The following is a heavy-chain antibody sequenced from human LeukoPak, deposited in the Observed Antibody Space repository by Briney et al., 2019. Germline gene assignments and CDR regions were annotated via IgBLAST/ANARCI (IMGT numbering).Heavy chain of an antibody. V-gene: IGHV4-59*08. CDR3: ARHLGNNYYYYGLDV. J-gene: IGHJ6*02. Sequence: PSETLSLTCTVSGGSIGTYYWSWIRQPPGKGLEWIGYIYYSGSTNYNPSLKSRVAISVDTSKNQFSLKLNSATAADTAVYYCARHLGNNYYYYGLDVWGHGTTVTVSS. CDR2: IYYSGST. CDR1: GGSIGTYY.